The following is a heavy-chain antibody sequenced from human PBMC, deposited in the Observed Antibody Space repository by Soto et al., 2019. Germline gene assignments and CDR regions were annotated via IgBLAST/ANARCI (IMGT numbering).Heavy chain of an antibody. V-gene: IGHV1-69*13. J-gene: IGHJ5*02. Sequence: SVKVSCKASGGSFSSYAISWVRQAPGQGLDWMGGIIPIFGTANYAQKFQGRVTITADESTSTAYMELRSLRSDDTAVYYCARVVPGAEAWFGPWGQGTLVTSPQ. CDR3: ARVVPGAEAWFGP. CDR2: IIPIFGTA. D-gene: IGHD2-2*01. CDR1: GGSFSSYA.